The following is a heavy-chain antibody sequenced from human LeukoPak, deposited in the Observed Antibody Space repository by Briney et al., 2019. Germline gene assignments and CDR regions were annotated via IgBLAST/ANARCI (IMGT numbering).Heavy chain of an antibody. J-gene: IGHJ5*02. Sequence: GASVKVSCKASGYTFTSYGISWVRQAPGQGLEWMGWISAYNGNTNYAQKLQGRVTMTTDTSTSTAYMELRSLRSDDTAVYYCARDVKTGGYGDYSVGWFDPWGQGTLVTVSS. D-gene: IGHD4-17*01. CDR2: ISAYNGNT. V-gene: IGHV1-18*01. CDR1: GYTFTSYG. CDR3: ARDVKTGGYGDYSVGWFDP.